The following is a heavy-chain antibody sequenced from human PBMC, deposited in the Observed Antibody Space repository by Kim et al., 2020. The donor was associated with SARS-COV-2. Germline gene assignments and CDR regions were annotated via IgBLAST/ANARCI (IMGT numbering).Heavy chain of an antibody. J-gene: IGHJ4*02. CDR3: AKGPGGDGRH. CDR1: GFTFSNYV. CDR2: ISGNSVST. V-gene: IGHV3-23*01. D-gene: IGHD4-17*01. Sequence: GGSLRLSCAASGFTFSNYVMNWVRQVPGQGLEWVSAISGNSVSTAYADSVKGRFTIYRDNSKNTVHLQMDSLRLDDTADYSCAKGPGGDGRHWGQGTLV.